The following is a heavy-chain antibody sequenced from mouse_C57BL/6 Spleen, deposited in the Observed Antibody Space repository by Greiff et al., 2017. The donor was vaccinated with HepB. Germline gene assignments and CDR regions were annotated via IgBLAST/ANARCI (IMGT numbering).Heavy chain of an antibody. CDR3: ARDGTTVVATPARFAY. D-gene: IGHD1-1*01. V-gene: IGHV1-81*01. J-gene: IGHJ3*01. Sequence: VQLQQSGAELARPGASVKLSCKASGYTFTSYGISWVKQRTGQGLEWIGEIYPRSGNTYYNEKFKGKATLTADKSSSTAYMELRSLTSEDSAVYFCARDGTTVVATPARFAYWGQGTLVTVSA. CDR1: GYTFTSYG. CDR2: IYPRSGNT.